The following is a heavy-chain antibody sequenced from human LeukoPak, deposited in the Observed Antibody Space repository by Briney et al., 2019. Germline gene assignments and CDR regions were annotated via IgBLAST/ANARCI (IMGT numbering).Heavy chain of an antibody. D-gene: IGHD3-10*01. CDR3: AGYYGSGQWDN. Sequence: SETLSLTCTVSGGSISSYYWSWIRQPPGKGLEWIGYTYNSGRSSYSPSFKSRVTISTDTPRNQFFLRLTSVTAADTAVYYCAGYYGSGQWDNWGQGTLVTVSS. V-gene: IGHV4-59*12. CDR2: TYNSGRS. J-gene: IGHJ4*02. CDR1: GGSISSYY.